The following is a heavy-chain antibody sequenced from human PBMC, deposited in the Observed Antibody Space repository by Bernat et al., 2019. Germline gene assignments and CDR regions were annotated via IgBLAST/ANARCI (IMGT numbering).Heavy chain of an antibody. Sequence: QVQLQESGPGLVKPSQTLSLTCTVSGGSISSGSYYWSWIRQPAGKGLEWIGRIYTRGSTNYNPSLKSRVTISVDTSKNQFSLKLSSVTAADTAVYYCARDRAMYYYDSSGYSNDAFDIWGQGTMVTVPS. CDR3: ARDRAMYYYDSSGYSNDAFDI. D-gene: IGHD3-22*01. CDR1: GGSISSGSYY. CDR2: IYTRGST. V-gene: IGHV4-61*02. J-gene: IGHJ3*02.